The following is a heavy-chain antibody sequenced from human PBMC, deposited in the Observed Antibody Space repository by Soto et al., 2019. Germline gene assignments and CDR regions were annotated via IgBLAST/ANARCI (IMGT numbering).Heavy chain of an antibody. V-gene: IGHV1-18*01. J-gene: IGHJ5*02. D-gene: IGHD1-26*01. CDR2: ISAYNYNT. Sequence: QVQLVQSGAEVKKPGASVKVSCKASGYTFTSYGLSWVRQAPGQGLEWMGRISAYNYNTNYAQKLQGRVTMTTDTPTSTAYTELRSRRSDDTAVYYCARVVGALGHWFDPWGQGTLVTVSS. CDR1: GYTFTSYG. CDR3: ARVVGALGHWFDP.